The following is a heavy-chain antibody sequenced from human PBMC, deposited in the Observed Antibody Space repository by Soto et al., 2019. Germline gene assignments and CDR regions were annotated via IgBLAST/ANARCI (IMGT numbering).Heavy chain of an antibody. CDR2: ISYDGSNK. D-gene: IGHD5-18*01. V-gene: IGHV3-30*18. CDR3: AKDGSGAAMAPV. Sequence: GGSLRLSCAASGFTFSSYGMHWVRQAPGKGLEWVAVISYDGSNKYYADSVKGRFTISRDNSKNTLYLQMNSLRAEDTAVYYCAKDGSGAAMAPVWGQGTLVTVSS. CDR1: GFTFSSYG. J-gene: IGHJ4*02.